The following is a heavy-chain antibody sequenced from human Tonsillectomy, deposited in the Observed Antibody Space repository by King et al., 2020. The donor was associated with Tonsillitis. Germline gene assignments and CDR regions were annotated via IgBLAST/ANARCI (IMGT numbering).Heavy chain of an antibody. CDR2: IYYSGST. CDR3: ARVWGYDAFDL. Sequence: HVQLQESGPGLVKPSETLSLTCTVSGGSISSYYWSWIRQPPGKGLEWIGYIYYSGSTNYNPSLKSRVTISVDTSNNQFSLKLSSVPAADTAVYYCARVWGYDAFDLWGQGTMVTVSS. V-gene: IGHV4-59*01. J-gene: IGHJ3*01. D-gene: IGHD1-26*01. CDR1: GGSISSYY.